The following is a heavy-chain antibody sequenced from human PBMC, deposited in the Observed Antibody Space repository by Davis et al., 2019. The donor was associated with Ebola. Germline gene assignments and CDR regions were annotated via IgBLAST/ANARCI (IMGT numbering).Heavy chain of an antibody. CDR1: GFTFSGSA. Sequence: GGSLRLSCAASGFTFSGSAMHWVRQASGKGLEWVGRIRSKANSYATAYAASVKGRFTISRDDSKNTAYLQMNSLKTEDTAVYYCTTRIAAAGTFYYYGMDVWGQGTTVTVSS. CDR3: TTRIAAAGTFYYYGMDV. CDR2: IRSKANSYAT. J-gene: IGHJ6*02. D-gene: IGHD6-13*01. V-gene: IGHV3-73*01.